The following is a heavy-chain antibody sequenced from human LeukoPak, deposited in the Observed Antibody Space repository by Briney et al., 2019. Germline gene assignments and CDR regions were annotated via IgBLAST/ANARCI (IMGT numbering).Heavy chain of an antibody. CDR3: ARDDKRPRYDSSGYPFDY. J-gene: IGHJ4*02. CDR2: ISAYNGNT. Sequence: ASVKVSCKASGYTFTSYGISWVRQAPGQGLEWMGWISAYNGNTNYAQKLQGRVTMTTDTSTSTAYMELRSLRSDDTAVYYCARDDKRPRYDSSGYPFDYWGQGTLVTVSS. D-gene: IGHD3-22*01. V-gene: IGHV1-18*01. CDR1: GYTFTSYG.